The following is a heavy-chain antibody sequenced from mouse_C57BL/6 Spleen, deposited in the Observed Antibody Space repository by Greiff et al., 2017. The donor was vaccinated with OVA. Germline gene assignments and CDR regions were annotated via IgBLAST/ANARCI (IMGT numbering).Heavy chain of an antibody. D-gene: IGHD2-1*01. Sequence: VQLQQSGAELVRPGASVKLSCTASGFNIKDYYMHWVKQRPEQGLEWIGRIDPEDGDTEYAPKFQGKATMTADTSSNTAYLQRSSLTSEDTAVYYCTMIYYGNSNYFDYWGQGTTLTVSS. CDR2: IDPEDGDT. V-gene: IGHV14-1*01. CDR1: GFNIKDYY. J-gene: IGHJ2*01. CDR3: TMIYYGNSNYFDY.